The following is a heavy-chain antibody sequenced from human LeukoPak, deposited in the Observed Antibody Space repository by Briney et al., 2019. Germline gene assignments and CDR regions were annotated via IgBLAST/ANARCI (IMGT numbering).Heavy chain of an antibody. D-gene: IGHD3-9*01. J-gene: IGHJ4*02. CDR2: HYYSGST. Sequence: PSETLSLTCAVYGGSFSGYYWSWIRQPPGKGLEWVGSHYYSGSTYYNPSLKSRVTISVDTSKNKFSLRMNSVTAADTAIYYCARHRAGYHVDWWGRGTLVTVSS. CDR1: GGSFSGYY. V-gene: IGHV4-34*01. CDR3: ARHRAGYHVDW.